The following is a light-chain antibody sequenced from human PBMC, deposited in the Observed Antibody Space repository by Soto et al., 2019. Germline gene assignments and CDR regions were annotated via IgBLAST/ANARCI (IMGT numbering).Light chain of an antibody. CDR2: GAS. CDR3: QQSGSSPPT. CDR1: QSVSSY. V-gene: IGKV3-20*01. Sequence: LSLSPGERATLSCRASQSVSSYLAWYQQKPGQAPRLLIYGASSRATGIPDRFSGSGSGTDFTLTISRLEPEDFAVYYCQQSGSSPPTFGQGTKVDIK. J-gene: IGKJ1*01.